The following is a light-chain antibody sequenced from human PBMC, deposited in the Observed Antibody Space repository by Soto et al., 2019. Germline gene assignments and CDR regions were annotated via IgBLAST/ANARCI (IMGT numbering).Light chain of an antibody. Sequence: DIVFTQCPGTLSLSPGERATLSCRAIQSVTSCYLAWYQQKPGQAPRPLIYGASSRATGIPGRFSGSGSGTDFILTIRRLEPDDFAVYYCQKYGNFWTFGQGTKVDIK. CDR3: QKYGNFWT. J-gene: IGKJ1*01. CDR1: QSVTSCY. V-gene: IGKV3-20*01. CDR2: GAS.